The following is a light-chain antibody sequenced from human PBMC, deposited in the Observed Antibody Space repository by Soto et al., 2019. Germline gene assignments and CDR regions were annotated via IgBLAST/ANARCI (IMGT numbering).Light chain of an antibody. CDR3: QPSNIWPYT. Sequence: EILMTQSPATLSVSPGERATLSCRASQSVSHNLAWYQQKPGQAPRLLFYGASTRATGIPARFSGSGSGTDFTLTISSLQSSDFAVIYYQPSNIWPYTFGQGTNLEI. CDR2: GAS. J-gene: IGKJ2*01. CDR1: QSVSHN. V-gene: IGKV3-15*01.